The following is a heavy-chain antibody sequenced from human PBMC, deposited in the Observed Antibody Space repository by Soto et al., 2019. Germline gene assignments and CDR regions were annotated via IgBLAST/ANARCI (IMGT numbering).Heavy chain of an antibody. V-gene: IGHV1-69*13. CDR2: IIPIFGTA. J-gene: IGHJ3*02. CDR3: ARVRDTAMPPDAFDI. Sequence: SVKVSCKASGGTFSSYAISWVRQAPGQGLEWMGGIIPIFGTANYAQKFQGRVTITADESTSTAYMELSSLRSEDTAVYYCARVRDTAMPPDAFDIWGQGAMVTVSS. D-gene: IGHD5-18*01. CDR1: GGTFSSYA.